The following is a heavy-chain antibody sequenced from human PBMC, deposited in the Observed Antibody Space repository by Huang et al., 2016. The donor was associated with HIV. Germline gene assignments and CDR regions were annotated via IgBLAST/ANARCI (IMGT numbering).Heavy chain of an antibody. CDR3: ARDPKYHRIGYYRQRRGIDI. V-gene: IGHV1-18*01. CDR2: ISASSGDT. J-gene: IGHJ3*02. CDR1: GYTFTSYG. D-gene: IGHD3-22*01. Sequence: QIQLMQSGPELKQTGASVKVSCKASGYTFTSYGITWVRQAPGQGPEWMGGISASSGDTEYAQKFQGRVTLTTDTSTNIAYMELRSLRADDTAKYYCARDPKYHRIGYYRQRRGIDIWGQGTMVIVSS.